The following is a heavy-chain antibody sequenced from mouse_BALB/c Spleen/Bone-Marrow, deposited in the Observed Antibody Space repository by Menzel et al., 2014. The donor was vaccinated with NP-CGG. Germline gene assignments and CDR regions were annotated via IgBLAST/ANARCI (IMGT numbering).Heavy chain of an antibody. CDR3: ARVTSSAVGAMDY. V-gene: IGHV2-9*02. Sequence: QVQLQQSGPGLVAPSQSLSITCTVSGFSLTNYGVHWVRQPPGEGLEWLGVIWAGGSTNYNSALMSRLSISKDNSKSQVFLKMISLQTDDTAMYYCARVTSSAVGAMDYWGQGTSVTVSS. J-gene: IGHJ4*01. D-gene: IGHD3-2*02. CDR2: IWAGGST. CDR1: GFSLTNYG.